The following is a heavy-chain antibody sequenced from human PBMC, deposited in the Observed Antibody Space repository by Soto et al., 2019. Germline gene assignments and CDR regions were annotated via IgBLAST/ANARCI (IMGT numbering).Heavy chain of an antibody. J-gene: IGHJ4*02. CDR3: AREQYGGDPMI. Sequence: QVQLVQSGAEVKKPGSSVKVSCKASGGTFSSYTISWVRQAPGQGLEWMGRIIPILGIANYAQKFQGRVTITADKSTSTAYMELRSRRSEDTAVYYWAREQYGGDPMIWGQGTLVTVSS. CDR1: GGTFSSYT. CDR2: IIPILGIA. V-gene: IGHV1-69*08. D-gene: IGHD2-21*02.